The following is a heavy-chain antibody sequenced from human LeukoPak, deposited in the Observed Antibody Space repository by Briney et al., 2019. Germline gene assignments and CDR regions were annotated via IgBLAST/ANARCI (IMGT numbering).Heavy chain of an antibody. V-gene: IGHV4-39*01. CDR2: TYNSWRS. Sequence: SETLSLTCTVSGGSISSCSSYWGWIRQPRGKGLEWIGTTYNSWRSYYNPSLKSRVTISGDTSKNQFSLKVTSVTAADAAVYYCARFSGYTYGYEYWGQGTLVTVSS. CDR1: GGSISSCSSY. D-gene: IGHD5-18*01. J-gene: IGHJ1*01. CDR3: ARFSGYTYGYEY.